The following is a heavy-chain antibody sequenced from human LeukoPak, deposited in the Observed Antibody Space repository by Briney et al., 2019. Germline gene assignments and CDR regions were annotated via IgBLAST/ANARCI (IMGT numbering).Heavy chain of an antibody. CDR1: GGSFSGYY. J-gene: IGHJ4*02. D-gene: IGHD1-7*01. CDR2: INHSGST. V-gene: IGHV4-34*01. CDR3: ARLTGTRSI. Sequence: PSETLSLTCAVYGGSFSGYYWSWIRQPPGKGLEWIGEINHSGSTNYNPSLKSRVTISVDTSKNQFSLKLSSVTAADTAVYYCARLTGTRSIWGQGTLVTVSS.